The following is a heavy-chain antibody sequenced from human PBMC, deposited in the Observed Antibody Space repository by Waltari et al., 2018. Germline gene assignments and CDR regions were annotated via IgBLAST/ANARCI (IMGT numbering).Heavy chain of an antibody. Sequence: QVQLQESGPGLVKPSETLSLTCTVSGCSISRYYWSWIRQPPGKGLEWIGYIYYSGSTNYNPSLKSRVTISVDTSKNQFSLKLSSVTAADTAVYYCARAARAVAGHGWFDPWGQGTLVTVSS. V-gene: IGHV4-59*01. CDR3: ARAARAVAGHGWFDP. J-gene: IGHJ5*02. CDR2: IYYSGST. CDR1: GCSISRYY. D-gene: IGHD6-19*01.